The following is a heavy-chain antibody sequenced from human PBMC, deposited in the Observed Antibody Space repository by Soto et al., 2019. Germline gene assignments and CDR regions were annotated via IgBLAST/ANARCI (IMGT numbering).Heavy chain of an antibody. CDR3: ARGPTIFGVGVDAFDI. CDR1: GFTLSSYA. V-gene: IGHV3-23*01. D-gene: IGHD3-3*01. Sequence: EVQMLESGGGLVQPGGSLRLSCAASGFTLSSYALSWVRQAPGKGLEWVSGISGSGDFTFDADSVRGRFTIPRDNSMNNLYLQMNSLKVEDTAVYYCARGPTIFGVGVDAFDIWGQGTMATVSS. CDR2: ISGSGDFT. J-gene: IGHJ3*02.